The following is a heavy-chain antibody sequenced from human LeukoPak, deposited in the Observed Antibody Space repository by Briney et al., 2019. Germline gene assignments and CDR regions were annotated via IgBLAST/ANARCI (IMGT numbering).Heavy chain of an antibody. CDR3: ARVALTTVTLGSMDV. D-gene: IGHD4-17*01. CDR2: IIPIFGSA. CDR1: GYTFTSYG. Sequence: SVKVSCKASGYTFTSYGISWVRQAPGQGLEWMGGIIPIFGSANYPQKFEGRVTITADESTSTAYMELNSLRSEDTAVYYCARVALTTVTLGSMDVWGRGTTVTISS. J-gene: IGHJ6*03. V-gene: IGHV1-69*13.